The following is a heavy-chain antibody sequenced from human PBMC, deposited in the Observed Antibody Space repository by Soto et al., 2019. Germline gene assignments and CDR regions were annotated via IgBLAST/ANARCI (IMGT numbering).Heavy chain of an antibody. CDR2: ISDTGGGT. V-gene: IGHV3-23*01. Sequence: EVQLLESGGGLVLPGGSPRLSCAASGVTFSTYAMAWVRQAPGKGLEWVSTISDTGGGTFYADSVKGRFTISRDNSKNTLYLQMQSLRAEDTAIYFCAIGRRKTSGSNTWFDPWGRGTQVTVSS. D-gene: IGHD2-15*01. CDR1: GVTFSTYA. CDR3: AIGRRKTSGSNTWFDP. J-gene: IGHJ5*02.